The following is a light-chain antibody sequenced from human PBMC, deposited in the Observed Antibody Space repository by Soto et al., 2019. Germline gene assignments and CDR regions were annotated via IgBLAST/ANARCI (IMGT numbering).Light chain of an antibody. CDR1: QSVSTSN. CDR3: QQRSNWPPVT. Sequence: IVLTPSPGTLSSSPGERATLSCRASQSVSTSNLAWYQQRPGQAPRLLIYDASNRATGIPARFSGSGSGTDFTLAISSLEPEDFAVYYCQQRSNWPPVTFGGGTKVDIK. J-gene: IGKJ4*01. CDR2: DAS. V-gene: IGKV3-11*01.